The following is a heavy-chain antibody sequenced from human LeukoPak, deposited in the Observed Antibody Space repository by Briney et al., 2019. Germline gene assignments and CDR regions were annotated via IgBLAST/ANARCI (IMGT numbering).Heavy chain of an antibody. CDR3: ARRRHNFDFYDV. Sequence: SETLSLTCTVSGDSIISNIYWWDWVRLPPGKGLEWIGDTFYTGRTFYSPSLKSRVTISVDTSKNQFSLDLSSATAADTAVYYCARRRHNFDFYDVWGQGTRVTVSS. CDR2: TFYTGRT. D-gene: IGHD3/OR15-3a*01. CDR1: GDSIISNIYW. V-gene: IGHV4-39*01. J-gene: IGHJ3*01.